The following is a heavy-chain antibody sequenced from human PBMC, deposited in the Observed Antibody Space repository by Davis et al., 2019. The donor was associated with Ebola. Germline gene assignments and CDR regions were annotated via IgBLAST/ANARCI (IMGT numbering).Heavy chain of an antibody. CDR1: GFTFSSYA. CDR2: ISGSGGST. CDR3: AKSGSIVVVPAAIVGGGYGMDV. D-gene: IGHD2-2*02. J-gene: IGHJ6*02. Sequence: PGGSLRLSCAASGFTFSSYAMSWVRQAPGKGLEWVSAISGSGGSTYYADSVKGRFTISRDNSKNTLYLQMNSLRAEDTAVYYCAKSGSIVVVPAAIVGGGYGMDVWGQGTTVTVSS. V-gene: IGHV3-23*01.